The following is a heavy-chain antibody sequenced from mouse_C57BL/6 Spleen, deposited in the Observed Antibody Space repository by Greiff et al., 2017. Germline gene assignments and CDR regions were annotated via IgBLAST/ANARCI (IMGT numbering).Heavy chain of an antibody. V-gene: IGHV1-7*01. D-gene: IGHD1-1*01. Sequence: QVQLQQSGAELAKPGASVKLSCKASGYTFTSYWMHWVKQRPGQGLEWIGNINPSSGYTKYNHKFKDKATLTADKSSSTAYMQLRSLTYEDSAVYYCTRAGITTRYFDVWGTGTTVTVSS. CDR3: TRAGITTRYFDV. CDR1: GYTFTSYW. CDR2: INPSSGYT. J-gene: IGHJ1*03.